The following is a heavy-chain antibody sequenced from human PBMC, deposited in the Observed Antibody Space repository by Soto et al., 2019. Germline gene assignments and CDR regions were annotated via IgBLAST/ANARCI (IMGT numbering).Heavy chain of an antibody. CDR1: GFTFSSYS. V-gene: IGHV3-48*02. J-gene: IGHJ4*02. D-gene: IGHD3-3*01. CDR2: ISTTSSSI. Sequence: GGSLRLSCAASGFTFSSYSMNWVRQAPGKGLEWISYISTTSSSIYYTDSVKGRFTISRDNAKNSLFLQMNSLRDEDTAVYYCARKGVAFDYWGQGALVTVSS. CDR3: ARKGVAFDY.